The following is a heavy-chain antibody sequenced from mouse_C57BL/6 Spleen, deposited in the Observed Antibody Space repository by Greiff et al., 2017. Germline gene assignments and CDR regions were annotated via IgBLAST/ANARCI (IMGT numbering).Heavy chain of an antibody. CDR2: IDPSDSYT. D-gene: IGHD4-1*01. V-gene: IGHV1-59*01. CDR1: GYTFTSYW. Sequence: VQLQQPGAELVRPGTSVKLSCKASGYTFTSYWMHWVKQRPGQGLERIGVIDPSDSYTNYNQKFKGKATLTVDTSSSTAYMQLSSLTSEDSAVYYCAGTGTAMDYWGQGTSVTVSS. J-gene: IGHJ4*01. CDR3: AGTGTAMDY.